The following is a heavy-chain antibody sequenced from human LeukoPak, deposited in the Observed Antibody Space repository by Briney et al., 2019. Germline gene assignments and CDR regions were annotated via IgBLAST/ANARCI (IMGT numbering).Heavy chain of an antibody. CDR2: ITSGSNI. CDR3: ARGAGYCTSSSCHPLYYYGMDV. V-gene: IGHV3-21*06. D-gene: IGHD2-2*01. Sequence: GGSLRLSCAASGFTFSSYSMNWVRQAPGKGLDWVSSITSGSNIHYADSVKGRFAISRDNAKNSLYLQMNSLRAEDTAVYYCARGAGYCTSSSCHPLYYYGMDVWGQGTTVTVSS. J-gene: IGHJ6*02. CDR1: GFTFSSYS.